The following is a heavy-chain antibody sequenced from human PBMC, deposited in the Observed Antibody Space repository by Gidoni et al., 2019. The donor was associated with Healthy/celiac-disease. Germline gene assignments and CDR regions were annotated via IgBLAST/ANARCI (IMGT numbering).Heavy chain of an antibody. CDR3: ARVNVHYYDSSGYLDY. V-gene: IGHV3-21*06. CDR2: ISSSSSYI. J-gene: IGHJ4*02. CDR1: GSPFSSYS. Sequence: EVQLVESGGGLVKPGGSLRLSCAASGSPFSSYSMNWVRQAPGKGLEWVSSISSSSSYIYYADSVKGRFTISRDNAKNSLYLQMNSLRAEDTAVYYCARVNVHYYDSSGYLDYWGQGTLVTVSS. D-gene: IGHD3-22*01.